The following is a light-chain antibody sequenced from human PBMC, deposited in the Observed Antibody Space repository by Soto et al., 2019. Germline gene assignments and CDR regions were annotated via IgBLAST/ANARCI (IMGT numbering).Light chain of an antibody. CDR3: QQYNSWPASCT. CDR1: QSVTTY. V-gene: IGKV3-15*01. CDR2: GAS. Sequence: EIVMTQSPATLSVSLGDRATLSCRASQSVTTYLAWYQQKPGQAPRLLIYGASTRATGIPARFSGSRSETDFNLTISSLQSEDFAFYYCQQYNSWPASCTFGQGTKLEIK. J-gene: IGKJ2*02.